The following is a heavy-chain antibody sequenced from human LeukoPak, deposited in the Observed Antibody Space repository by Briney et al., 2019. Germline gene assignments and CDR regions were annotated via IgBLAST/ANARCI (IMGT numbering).Heavy chain of an antibody. J-gene: IGHJ4*02. CDR2: IIPILGIA. CDR3: ARAPRIAVAGTDY. CDR1: GGTFSSYA. D-gene: IGHD6-19*01. V-gene: IGHV1-69*04. Sequence: ASVKVSCKASGGTFSSYAISWVRRAPGQGLEWMGRIIPILGIANYAQKFQGRVTITADKSTSTAYMELSSLRSEDTAVYYCARAPRIAVAGTDYWGQGTLVTVSS.